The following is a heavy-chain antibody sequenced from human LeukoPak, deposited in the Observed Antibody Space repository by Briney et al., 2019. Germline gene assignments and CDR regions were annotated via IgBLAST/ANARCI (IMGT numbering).Heavy chain of an antibody. CDR1: GGSISSYY. D-gene: IGHD6-19*01. J-gene: IGHJ5*02. CDR3: ARGRYSSDSDP. CDR2: IYYSGST. Sequence: SETLSLTCTVSGGSISSYYWSWIRQPPGKGLEWIGYIYYSGSTNYNPSLKSRVTISVDTSKNQFSLKLSSVTAADTAVYYCARGRYSSDSDPWGQGTLVTVSS. V-gene: IGHV4-59*01.